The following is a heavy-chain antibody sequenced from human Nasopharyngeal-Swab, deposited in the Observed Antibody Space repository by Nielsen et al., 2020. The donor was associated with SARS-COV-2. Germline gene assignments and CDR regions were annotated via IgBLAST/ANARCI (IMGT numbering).Heavy chain of an antibody. D-gene: IGHD4-23*01. CDR3: ARDLGGFGGY. CDR2: FNTDGRRT. CDR1: GVSFSTFW. J-gene: IGHJ4*02. V-gene: IGHV3-74*01. Sequence: LSLTCAASGVSFSTFWMHWVRQVPGEGLVWVSRFNTDGRRTNSAESLKGRFTISRDNVKNMLYLQMNNLRPEDTAVYYCARDLGGFGGYWGQGTLATVSS.